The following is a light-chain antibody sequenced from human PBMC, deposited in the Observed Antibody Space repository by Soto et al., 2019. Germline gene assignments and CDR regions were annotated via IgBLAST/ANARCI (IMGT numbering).Light chain of an antibody. CDR2: GAS. J-gene: IGKJ1*01. Sequence: IMWTHSPATLCLSPGETTTLSCTPSQSVSNNYLARYQQKPGQAPRLLIYGASNRATGIPDRFSGSGSGTDFTLTISRLEPEDFAVYYCQQYGSSPPDTFGQGTKVDIK. CDR1: QSVSNNY. CDR3: QQYGSSPPDT. V-gene: IGKV3-20*01.